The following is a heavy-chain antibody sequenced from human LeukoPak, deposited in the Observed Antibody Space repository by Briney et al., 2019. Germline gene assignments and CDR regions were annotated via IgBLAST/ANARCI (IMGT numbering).Heavy chain of an antibody. J-gene: IGHJ4*02. CDR3: AREDIRLDYFDY. Sequence: GGSLRLSCAASGFTCSSYEMNWVRQAPGRGLEWVSYISGSGVTMYYADSVKGRFTISRDDAKNSLYLQMNSLRAEDTAVYYCAREDIRLDYFDYWGQGTLVTVSS. D-gene: IGHD6-19*01. CDR2: ISGSGVTM. V-gene: IGHV3-48*03. CDR1: GFTCSSYE.